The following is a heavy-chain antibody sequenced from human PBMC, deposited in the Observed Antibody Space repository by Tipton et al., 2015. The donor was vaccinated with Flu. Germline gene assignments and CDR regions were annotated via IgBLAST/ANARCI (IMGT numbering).Heavy chain of an antibody. CDR1: GGSINNYY. V-gene: IGHV4-59*01. J-gene: IGHJ4*02. D-gene: IGHD7-27*01. Sequence: TLSLTCTVSGGSINNYYWSWIRQPPGKGLAWIGYIYYSGGTIYHPSLKSRVTISVDTSNNQFSLKLTSVTTADTAVYYCAREPPNWGPAFDYWGQGTLVTVSS. CDR2: IYYSGGT. CDR3: AREPPNWGPAFDY.